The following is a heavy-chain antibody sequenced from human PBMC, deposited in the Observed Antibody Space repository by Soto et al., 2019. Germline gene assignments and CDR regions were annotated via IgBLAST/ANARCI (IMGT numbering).Heavy chain of an antibody. CDR3: ARSVFP. Sequence: QVQLQESGPGLVKPSLTLSLTCTVSSGSISSGGYYWTWIRQHPGKGLGWIGYIYYSGSPYYNPPLKSRVSLSVDTSTNQFSLMLSSVTAADTAVYYCARSVFPWGQGNLVTVSS. CDR1: SGSISSGGYY. CDR2: IYYSGSP. J-gene: IGHJ5*02. V-gene: IGHV4-31*03.